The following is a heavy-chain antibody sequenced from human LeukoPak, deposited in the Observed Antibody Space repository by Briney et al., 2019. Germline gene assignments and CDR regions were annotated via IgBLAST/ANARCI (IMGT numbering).Heavy chain of an antibody. Sequence: PGGSLRLSCSASGFTFSSYAMHWVRQAPWKGLEYVSAISSNGGSTYYADSVKGRFTISRDNSKNTLYLQMSSLRAEDTAVYYCVKGKVATKYYYGMDVWGKGTTVTVSS. V-gene: IGHV3-64D*06. J-gene: IGHJ6*04. CDR2: ISSNGGST. D-gene: IGHD5-12*01. CDR1: GFTFSSYA. CDR3: VKGKVATKYYYGMDV.